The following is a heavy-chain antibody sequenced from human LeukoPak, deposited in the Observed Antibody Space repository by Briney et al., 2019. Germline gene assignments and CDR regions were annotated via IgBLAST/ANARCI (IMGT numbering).Heavy chain of an antibody. CDR3: AKTGRPNNSGWYRWFDP. CDR2: ICNSGGT. CDR1: GDSISTYY. Sequence: SDTLSLTCTVSGDSISTYYWSWIRQPPGKGLEWIGCICNSGGTNYNPSLKSRVTISVDTSKNQFSLNLSSVTAADTAVYYCAKTGRPNNSGWYRWFDPWGQETLVTVSS. D-gene: IGHD6-19*01. V-gene: IGHV4-4*09. J-gene: IGHJ5*02.